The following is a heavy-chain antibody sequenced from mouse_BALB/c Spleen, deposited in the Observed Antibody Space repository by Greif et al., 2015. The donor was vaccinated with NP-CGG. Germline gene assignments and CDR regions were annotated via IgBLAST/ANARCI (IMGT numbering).Heavy chain of an antibody. Sequence: EVKLVESGPELVKPGASVKISCKTSGYTFTEYTMHWVKQSHGKSLEWIGGINPNNGGTSYNQKFKGKATLTVDKSSSTAYMELRSLTSEDSAVYYCARSPAYYRYDDAWFAYWGQGTLVTVSA. CDR3: ARSPAYYRYDDAWFAY. CDR1: GYTFTEYT. D-gene: IGHD2-14*01. V-gene: IGHV1-22*01. CDR2: INPNNGGT. J-gene: IGHJ3*01.